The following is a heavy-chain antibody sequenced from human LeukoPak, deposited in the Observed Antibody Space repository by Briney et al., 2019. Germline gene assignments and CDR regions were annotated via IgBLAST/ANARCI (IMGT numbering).Heavy chain of an antibody. D-gene: IGHD5-18*01. V-gene: IGHV4-59*01. J-gene: IGHJ4*02. CDR1: GGSISSYY. CDR3: ARSRYIYGAFNY. CDR2: ISYSGSI. Sequence: SETLSLTCTVSGGSISSYYWSWIRQPPGKGLEWIGYISYSGSINYNPSLKSRVTISVDTSRNQFSLKLSSVAAADTAVYYCARSRYIYGAFNYWGQGTLVTVSS.